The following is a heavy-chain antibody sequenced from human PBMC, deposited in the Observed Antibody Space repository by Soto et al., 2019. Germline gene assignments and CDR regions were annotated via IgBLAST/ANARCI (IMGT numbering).Heavy chain of an antibody. CDR2: IYYSGST. D-gene: IGHD3-22*01. J-gene: IGHJ4*02. Sequence: SETLSLTCTVSGGSINSSSYYWGWIRQPPGKGLEWIGSIYYSGSTYYNPSLKSRVTISVDTSKNQFSLKLSSVTAADTAVYYCARHKRNYYDSSGYTLPDYWGQGTLVTVSS. CDR1: GGSINSSSYY. CDR3: ARHKRNYYDSSGYTLPDY. V-gene: IGHV4-39*01.